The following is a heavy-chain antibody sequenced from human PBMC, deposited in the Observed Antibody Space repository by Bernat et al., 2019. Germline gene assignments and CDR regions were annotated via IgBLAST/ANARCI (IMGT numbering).Heavy chain of an antibody. J-gene: IGHJ5*02. Sequence: VQLVESGGGVVQPGRSLRLSCAASGFTFSSYGMHWVRQAPGKGLEWVSYISSSSSYTNYADSVKGRFTISRDNAKNSLYLQMNSLRAEDTAVYYCAGGRVDYYGSVWFDPWGQGTLVTVSS. CDR1: GFTFSSYG. D-gene: IGHD3-10*01. CDR2: ISSSSSYT. CDR3: AGGRVDYYGSVWFDP. V-gene: IGHV3-21*05.